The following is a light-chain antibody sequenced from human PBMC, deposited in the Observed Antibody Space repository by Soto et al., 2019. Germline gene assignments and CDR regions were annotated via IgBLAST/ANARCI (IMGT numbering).Light chain of an antibody. Sequence: DIQMTQSPSSLSASVGARVTITCRASQDIRDDLGWFQQKPGKVPKRLIYAAYSLESGVPVRFSGSGSGTEFTLTISSLQPEDFATYYCLQHNSFPWTFDQGTKVEIK. CDR1: QDIRDD. CDR2: AAY. J-gene: IGKJ1*01. CDR3: LQHNSFPWT. V-gene: IGKV1-17*01.